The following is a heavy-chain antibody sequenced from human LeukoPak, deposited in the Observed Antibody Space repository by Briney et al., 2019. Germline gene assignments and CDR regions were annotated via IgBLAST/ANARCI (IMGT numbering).Heavy chain of an antibody. V-gene: IGHV1-3*01. CDR3: ARVLRGYCSSTSCYTLGY. CDR2: INAGNGNT. Sequence: ASVKVSCKASGYTFTSYAMHWVRQAPGQRLEWMGWINAGNGNTKYSQKFQGRVTITRDTSASTAYMELSSLRSGDTAVYYCARVLRGYCSSTSCYTLGYWGQGTLVTVSS. D-gene: IGHD2-2*02. J-gene: IGHJ4*02. CDR1: GYTFTSYA.